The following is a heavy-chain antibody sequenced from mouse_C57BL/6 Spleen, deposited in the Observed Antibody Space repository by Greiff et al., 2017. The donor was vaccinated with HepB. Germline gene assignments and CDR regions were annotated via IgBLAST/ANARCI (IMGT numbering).Heavy chain of an antibody. J-gene: IGHJ2*01. Sequence: VQLQQSGAELVKPGASVKLSCKASGYTFTSYWMHWVKQRPGQGLEWIGMIHPNSGSTNYNEKFKSKATLTVDKPSSTAYMQLSSLTSEDSAVYYCARWAREDYFDYWGQGTTLTVSS. CDR1: GYTFTSYW. CDR2: IHPNSGST. V-gene: IGHV1-64*01. CDR3: ARWAREDYFDY.